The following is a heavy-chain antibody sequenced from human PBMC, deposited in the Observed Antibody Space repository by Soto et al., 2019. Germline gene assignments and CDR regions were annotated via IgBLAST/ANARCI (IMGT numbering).Heavy chain of an antibody. V-gene: IGHV3-9*02. CDR1: GFTSETYA. J-gene: IGHJ4*02. CDR3: SKGPFGGPSAF. D-gene: IGHD3-16*01. CDR2: ISWNSGTI. Sequence: EVQLVESGGGLVQPGRSLRLSCLVSGFTSETYAMHWVRQAPGKGLEWVSGISWNSGTIGYADSLEGRFTLSRDIAKNSLYLQMNSLRIVDTALYYCSKGPFGGPSAFWGQGTLVTVSS.